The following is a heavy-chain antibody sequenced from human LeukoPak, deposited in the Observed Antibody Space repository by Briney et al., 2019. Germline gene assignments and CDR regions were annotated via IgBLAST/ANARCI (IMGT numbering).Heavy chain of an antibody. D-gene: IGHD2-2*01. CDR1: GYTFTGYY. Sequence: ASVKVSCKASGYTFTGYYMHWVRQAPGQGREWMGWINPNSGGTNYAQKFQGRVTMTRDTSISTAYMELSRLRSDDTAVYYCARELGYCSSTSCPFDYWGQGTLVTVSS. CDR3: ARELGYCSSTSCPFDY. V-gene: IGHV1-2*02. J-gene: IGHJ4*02. CDR2: INPNSGGT.